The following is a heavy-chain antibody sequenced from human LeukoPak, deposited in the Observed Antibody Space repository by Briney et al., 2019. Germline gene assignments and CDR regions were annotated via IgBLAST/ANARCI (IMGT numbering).Heavy chain of an antibody. V-gene: IGHV1-69*10. CDR2: IIPNLGIA. CDR1: GCTFTSYA. Sequence: GASVKVSCKASGCTFTSYAISWVRQAPGQGREGMGGIIPNLGIANYAQKFQGRVTITTDKSTSTAYMELSSLRSEDTAVYYCARDSHICSWYRASIDPWGQGTLVTVSS. CDR3: ARDSHICSWYRASIDP. J-gene: IGHJ5*02. D-gene: IGHD6-13*01.